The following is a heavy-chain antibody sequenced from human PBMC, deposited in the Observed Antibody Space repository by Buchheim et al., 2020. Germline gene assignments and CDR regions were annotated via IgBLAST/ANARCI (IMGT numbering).Heavy chain of an antibody. V-gene: IGHV4-39*01. Sequence: QLQLQESGPGLVKPSETLSLACTVSGGSISSSSYYWGWIRQPPGKGLEWIGSIYYSGSTYYNPSLKSRVTISVDTSKNQFSLKLSSVTAADTAVYYCARRERIAAAGHDYWGQGTL. CDR1: GGSISSSSYY. J-gene: IGHJ4*02. D-gene: IGHD6-13*01. CDR2: IYYSGST. CDR3: ARRERIAAAGHDY.